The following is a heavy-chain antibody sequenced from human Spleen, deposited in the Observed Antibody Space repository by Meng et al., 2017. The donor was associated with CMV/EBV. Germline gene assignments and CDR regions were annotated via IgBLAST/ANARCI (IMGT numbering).Heavy chain of an antibody. Sequence: GESLKISCAASEFTLSRYEMNWVRQAPGKGLEWVSSISSGSTYIHYAESVKGRFTISRDNAKNSLYLQMNSLRAEEMAVYYCARVSLLIGYGMDVWGQGTTVTVSS. V-gene: IGHV3-21*01. J-gene: IGHJ6*02. CDR2: ISSGSTYI. CDR1: EFTLSRYE. CDR3: ARVSLLIGYGMDV.